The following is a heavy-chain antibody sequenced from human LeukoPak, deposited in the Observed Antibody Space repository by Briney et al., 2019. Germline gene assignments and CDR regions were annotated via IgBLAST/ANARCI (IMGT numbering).Heavy chain of an antibody. CDR2: ISGGGGST. J-gene: IGHJ4*02. Sequence: PGGSLRLSCAASGFTFSGYAMSWVRQSPGKGLDWVSTISGGGGSTYYAYYTDSVRGRFTISKDNSKNTLYLQMNSLRADDTAVYYCATNRVGTAAYYFDYWGQGTLVTVSS. D-gene: IGHD5-12*01. CDR3: ATNRVGTAAYYFDY. CDR1: GFTFSGYA. V-gene: IGHV3-23*01.